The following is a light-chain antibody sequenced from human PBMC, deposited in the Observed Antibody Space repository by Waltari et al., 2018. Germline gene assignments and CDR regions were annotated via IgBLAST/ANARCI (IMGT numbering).Light chain of an antibody. CDR3: SSYTSASTLV. CDR1: SSDVGGYNY. Sequence: QSALTQPASVSGSPGQSITISCTGPSSDVGGYNYISWYQPQQGKAPQRMIYEVSNRPSGVSNRCSGSKSGNASALTISGLQAEDEADYYCSSYTSASTLVFATGTKVTVL. J-gene: IGLJ1*01. V-gene: IGLV2-14*01. CDR2: EVS.